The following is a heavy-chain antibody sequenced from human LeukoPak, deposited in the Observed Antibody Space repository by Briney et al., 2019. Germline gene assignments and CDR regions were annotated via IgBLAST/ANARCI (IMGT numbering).Heavy chain of an antibody. Sequence: PWETLSLTCAAYGGSFSGYYWIWIRQPPGKGLEWVGEINHSGSINYNPSLNSRVTISVDTSKNQSSLMPDSVTAADTAVYYCARLDTYYYDSSGYSVFDYWGQGTLVTVSS. V-gene: IGHV4-34*01. CDR3: ARLDTYYYDSSGYSVFDY. CDR2: INHSGSI. CDR1: GGSFSGYY. J-gene: IGHJ4*02. D-gene: IGHD3-22*01.